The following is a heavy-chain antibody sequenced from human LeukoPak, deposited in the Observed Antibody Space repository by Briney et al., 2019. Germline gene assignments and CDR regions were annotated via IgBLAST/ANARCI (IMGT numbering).Heavy chain of an antibody. CDR1: GDSISNYY. D-gene: IGHD2-2*01. Sequence: PSETLSLTSTVSGDSISNYYWTWIRQPPRKGLEWIGYIDYSGNTNYNPSPKSRVTMSVDTSKNQFSLRLSSVTAADTAVYYCARERLYQLRPWYFDLWGRGTLVTVSS. V-gene: IGHV4-59*01. J-gene: IGHJ2*01. CDR2: IDYSGNT. CDR3: ARERLYQLRPWYFDL.